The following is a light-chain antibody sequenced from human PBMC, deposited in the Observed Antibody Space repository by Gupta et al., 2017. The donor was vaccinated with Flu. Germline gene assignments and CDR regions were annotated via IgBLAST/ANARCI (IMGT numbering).Light chain of an antibody. J-gene: IGKJ2*01. CDR1: QSVSSN. CDR3: QQYYTWPPST. V-gene: IGKV3-15*01. Sequence: EIVMTQSPATLSVSPGERATLSCRASQSVSSNLAWYQQKPGQAPRLLIYGASTMATGIPARFSGSGCGTEFTLTISSRQSEDFAVYYCQQYYTWPPSTFGQGTKMEIK. CDR2: GAS.